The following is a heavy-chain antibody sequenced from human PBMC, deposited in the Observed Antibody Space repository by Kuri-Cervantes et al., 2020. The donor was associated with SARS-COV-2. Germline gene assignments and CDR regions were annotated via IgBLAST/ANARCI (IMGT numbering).Heavy chain of an antibody. Sequence: GGSLRLSCKASGYTFTGYYMHWVRQAPGQGLEWMGWINPNSGGTNYAQKFQGRVTMTRDTSISTAYMELSSLRSEDTAVYYCARAPGRYCSSTSRARGAFDIWGQGTMVTVSS. CDR3: ARAPGRYCSSTSRARGAFDI. D-gene: IGHD2-2*01. J-gene: IGHJ3*02. CDR2: INPNSGGT. CDR1: GYTFTGYY. V-gene: IGHV1-2*02.